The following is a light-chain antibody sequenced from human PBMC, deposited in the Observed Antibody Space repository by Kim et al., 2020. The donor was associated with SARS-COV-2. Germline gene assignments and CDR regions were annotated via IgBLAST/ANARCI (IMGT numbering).Light chain of an antibody. CDR3: AAWDDSLKGVV. CDR2: RYN. V-gene: IGLV1-44*01. CDR1: SSNIGSNI. Sequence: SVLTQPPSTSATPGQRVTISCSGSSSNIGSNIVNWYQQLPGMAPKLLIYRYNQRPSGVPARFSGSKSGTSASLAISGLQAQDEADYYCAAWDDSLKGVVFGGGTQLTVL. J-gene: IGLJ2*01.